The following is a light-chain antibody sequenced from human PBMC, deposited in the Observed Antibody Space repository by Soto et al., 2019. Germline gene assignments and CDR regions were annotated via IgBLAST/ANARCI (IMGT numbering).Light chain of an antibody. CDR1: QSISYW. V-gene: IGKV1-5*03. J-gene: IGKJ5*01. Sequence: DIQMTQSPSTLSASVGDRVTITCRAGQSISYWLAWYQQRPGKAPKLLIYKASILESGVPSRFSGSGSGTEFTLTISSLQPDDFATYFCQQYNSYPITFGQGTRLEIK. CDR3: QQYNSYPIT. CDR2: KAS.